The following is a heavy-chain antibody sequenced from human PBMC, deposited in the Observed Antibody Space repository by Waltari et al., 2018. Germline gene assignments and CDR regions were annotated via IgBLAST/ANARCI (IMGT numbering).Heavy chain of an antibody. Sequence: QVQLVQSGAEVKKPGASVKVYCKASGYTFTGYYIHWVRTAPGQGLEWMGWINPNSGGTNYAQKFQGRVTMTRDTSISTAYMELSRLRSDDTAVYYCARVAATYGGDAFDIWGQGTMVTVSS. D-gene: IGHD2-15*01. V-gene: IGHV1-2*02. CDR2: INPNSGGT. CDR3: ARVAATYGGDAFDI. CDR1: GYTFTGYY. J-gene: IGHJ3*02.